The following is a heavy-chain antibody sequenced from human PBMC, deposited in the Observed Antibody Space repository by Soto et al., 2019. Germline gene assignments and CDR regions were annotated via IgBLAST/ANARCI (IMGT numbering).Heavy chain of an antibody. CDR1: GFTFSTYA. Sequence: GGSLRLSCAASGFTFSTYAMSWVRQAPGKGLEWVSAISANSVSIFYTDSVQGRFTISRDNSKNTLYLQMNSLRGEDTAVYYFEKELGDFLAFDYWGQGTLVTVSS. D-gene: IGHD4-17*01. CDR2: ISANSVSI. CDR3: EKELGDFLAFDY. J-gene: IGHJ4*01. V-gene: IGHV3-23*01.